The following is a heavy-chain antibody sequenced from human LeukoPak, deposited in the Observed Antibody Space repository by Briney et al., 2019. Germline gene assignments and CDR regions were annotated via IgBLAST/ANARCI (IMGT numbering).Heavy chain of an antibody. CDR3: AREQTGYRPPQLVRYHHMDV. J-gene: IGHJ6*03. V-gene: IGHV3-21*01. CDR1: GFTFITYN. CDR2: ISSSGDYI. D-gene: IGHD1-1*01. Sequence: PGGSLRLSCAASGFTFITYNMNWVRQAPGKGLEWVSSISSSGDYIYYTDSVKGRFTISRDNAKNSLYLQMNSLRAEDTAVYYCAREQTGYRPPQLVRYHHMDVWGKGTTVTVSS.